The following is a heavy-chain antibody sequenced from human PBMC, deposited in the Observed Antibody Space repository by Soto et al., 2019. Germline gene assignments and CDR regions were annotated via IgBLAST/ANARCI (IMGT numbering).Heavy chain of an antibody. CDR2: ISAYNGNT. J-gene: IGHJ4*02. V-gene: IGHV1-18*01. CDR1: GYTFTSYG. Sequence: QVQLVQSGAEVKKPGASVKVSCKASGYTFTSYGISWVRQAPGQGLEWMGWISAYNGNTNYAQKLQGRVTMTTSTSTSPADVQLRSLRSDDTAVYCCARAAPTAPGTLGYWGEGTPVPVST. D-gene: IGHD6-13*01. CDR3: ARAAPTAPGTLGY.